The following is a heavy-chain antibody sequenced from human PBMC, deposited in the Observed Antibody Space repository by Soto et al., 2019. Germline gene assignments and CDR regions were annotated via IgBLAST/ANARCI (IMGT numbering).Heavy chain of an antibody. V-gene: IGHV4-59*01. CDR3: ARDLSGGSDI. CDR2: IYYSGST. D-gene: IGHD2-15*01. Sequence: QVQLQESGPGLVKPSETLSLTCTVSGGSISSYYWSWIRQPPGKGLEWIGYIYYSGSTNYNPSLKSRVTISVDTSKNQFSLKLSSVTAADTAVYYCARDLSGGSDIWGQGTLVTVSS. J-gene: IGHJ4*02. CDR1: GGSISSYY.